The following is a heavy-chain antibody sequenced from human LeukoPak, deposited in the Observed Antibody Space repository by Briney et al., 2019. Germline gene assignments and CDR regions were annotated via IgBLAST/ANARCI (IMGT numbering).Heavy chain of an antibody. Sequence: GGSLRLSCAASGFTFSSYAMSWVRQAPGKGLEWVSVISGSGGSTYYAESVKGRFTISRDNSKNTLYLQMNSLRAEDTAVYYCAREAQGYGGNSEAFDIWGQGTMVTVSS. CDR1: GFTFSSYA. J-gene: IGHJ3*02. D-gene: IGHD4-23*01. V-gene: IGHV3-23*01. CDR2: ISGSGGST. CDR3: AREAQGYGGNSEAFDI.